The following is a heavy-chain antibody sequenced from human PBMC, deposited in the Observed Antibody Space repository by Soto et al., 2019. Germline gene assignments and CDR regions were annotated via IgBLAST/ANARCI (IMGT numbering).Heavy chain of an antibody. CDR3: AIEANQYDSSGYYYDY. CDR2: IIPIFGAA. CDR1: GGTFSSYA. Sequence: SVKVSCKASGGTFSSYAISWVRQAPGQGLEWMGGIIPIFGAANYAQKFQGRVTITADESTSTAYMELSSLRSEDTAVYYCAIEANQYDSSGYYYDYWGQGTLVTVSS. D-gene: IGHD3-22*01. J-gene: IGHJ4*02. V-gene: IGHV1-69*13.